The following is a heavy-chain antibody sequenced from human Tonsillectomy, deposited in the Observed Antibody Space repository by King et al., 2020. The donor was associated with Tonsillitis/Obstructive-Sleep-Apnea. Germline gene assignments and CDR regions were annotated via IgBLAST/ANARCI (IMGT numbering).Heavy chain of an antibody. J-gene: IGHJ3*02. CDR2: IYYSGST. CDR1: GGSISSSSYY. Sequence: QLQESGPGLVKPSETLSLTCTVSGGSISSSSYYWGWIRQPPGKGLEWIGTIYYSGSTYYNPSLKSLVTISVATSKNQFSLKLSSVTAPDTAVYYCARLTTVTTLSAFDIWGQGTMVTVSS. CDR3: ARLTTVTTLSAFDI. D-gene: IGHD4-11*01. V-gene: IGHV4-39*01.